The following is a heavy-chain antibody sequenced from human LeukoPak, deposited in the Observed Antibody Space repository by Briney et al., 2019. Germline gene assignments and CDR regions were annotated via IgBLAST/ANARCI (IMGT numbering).Heavy chain of an antibody. CDR3: ARDRFPGKAAAGQNLNNWFDP. Sequence: VASVKVSCKASGGTFSSYAISWARQAPGQGLEWMGWISAYNGNTNYAQKLQGRVTMTTDTSTSTAYMELRSLRSDDTAVYYCARDRFPGKAAAGQNLNNWFDPWGQGTLVTVSS. D-gene: IGHD6-13*01. CDR1: GGTFSSYA. V-gene: IGHV1-18*01. J-gene: IGHJ5*02. CDR2: ISAYNGNT.